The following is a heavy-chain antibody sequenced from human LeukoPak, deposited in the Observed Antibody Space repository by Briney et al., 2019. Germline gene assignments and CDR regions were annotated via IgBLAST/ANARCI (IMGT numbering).Heavy chain of an antibody. V-gene: IGHV4-34*01. CDR3: ARVRGIATFDP. J-gene: IGHJ5*02. Sequence: PSETLSLTCAVYGGSFSGYYWSWIRQPPGKGLEWIGEINHSGSTNYNPSLKSRVTISVDTSKNQFSLKPSSVTAADTAVYYCARVRGIATFDPWGQGTLVTVSS. D-gene: IGHD5-24*01. CDR1: GGSFSGYY. CDR2: INHSGST.